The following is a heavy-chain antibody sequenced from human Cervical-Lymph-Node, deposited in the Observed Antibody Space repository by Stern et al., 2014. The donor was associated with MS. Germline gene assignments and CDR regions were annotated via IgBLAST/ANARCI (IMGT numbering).Heavy chain of an antibody. J-gene: IGHJ5*02. CDR2: IYYSGGT. D-gene: IGHD1-26*01. Sequence: QLQLQESGPGLVKPSQTLSLTCTVSGGSISSGGHYWSWIRQHPGKGLESIGYIYYSGGTFYNPSLKSRVSISLDTSKNQFSLKLSSVTAADTAVYYCASRWSGTYYGQNWFDPWGQGTLVTVSS. V-gene: IGHV4-31*03. CDR3: ASRWSGTYYGQNWFDP. CDR1: GGSISSGGHY.